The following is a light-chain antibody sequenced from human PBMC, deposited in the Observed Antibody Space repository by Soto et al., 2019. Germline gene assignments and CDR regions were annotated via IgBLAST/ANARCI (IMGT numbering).Light chain of an antibody. Sequence: EIVLTQSPGTLSLSPGERATLSCRASQSVSSSYLAWYQQKPGRAPRLLIYGASSRATGIPDRFSGSGSGTDFTLTISRLEPEDFAVYYCQQYGSSPCTFGQGTQLE. CDR3: QQYGSSPCT. V-gene: IGKV3-20*01. CDR1: QSVSSSY. CDR2: GAS. J-gene: IGKJ5*01.